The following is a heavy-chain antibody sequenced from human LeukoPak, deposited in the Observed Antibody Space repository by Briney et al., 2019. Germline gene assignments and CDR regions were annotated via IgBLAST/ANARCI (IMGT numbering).Heavy chain of an antibody. CDR1: GGSVSSGSYY. J-gene: IGHJ5*02. CDR3: ARGFRQYCYDSGAYEGNWFDP. D-gene: IGHD3-22*01. CDR2: IYYSGST. V-gene: IGHV4-61*01. Sequence: SETLSLTCTVSGGSVSSGSYYWSWIRQPPGKGLEWIGYIYYSGSTNYNPSLKSRVTISLDTSKNQFSLKLSSVTAADTAVYYCARGFRQYCYDSGAYEGNWFDPWGQGTLVTVSS.